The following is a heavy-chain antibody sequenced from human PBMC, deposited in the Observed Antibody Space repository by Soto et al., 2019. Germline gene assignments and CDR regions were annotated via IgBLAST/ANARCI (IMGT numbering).Heavy chain of an antibody. Sequence: SETLSLTCAVSGGSISSSNWWSWVRQPPGKGLEWIGEIYHSGSTNYNPSLKSRVTISVDKSKNQFSLRLSSVTAADSAIYYCARQSGGHYYYGMDVWGQGTSVTVSS. V-gene: IGHV4-4*02. D-gene: IGHD1-26*01. J-gene: IGHJ6*02. CDR1: GGSISSSNW. CDR2: IYHSGST. CDR3: ARQSGGHYYYGMDV.